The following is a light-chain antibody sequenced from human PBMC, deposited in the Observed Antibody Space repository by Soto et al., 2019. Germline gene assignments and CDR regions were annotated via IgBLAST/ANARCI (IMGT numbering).Light chain of an antibody. CDR3: QTWGTGIHVV. J-gene: IGLJ2*01. V-gene: IGLV4-69*01. CDR1: SGHSSYA. Sequence: QSVLTQSPSASASLGASVKLTCTVSSGHSSYAIAWQQQQPEKGPRYLMKLDSDGSHTKGDAIPDRFSGSSSGAERYLTSSSLQAEDEADYYCQTWGTGIHVVFGGGTKVTVL. CDR2: LDSDGSH.